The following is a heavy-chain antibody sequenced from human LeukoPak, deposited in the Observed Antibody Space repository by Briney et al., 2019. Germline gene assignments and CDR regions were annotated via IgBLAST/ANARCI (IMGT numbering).Heavy chain of an antibody. V-gene: IGHV1-69*04. CDR1: GGTFSSYA. Sequence: SVKVSCKPFGGTFSSYAISWVRQAPGQGLEWMGRINPILGIANYAQKFHGRVTITADKSTSTAYMELSSLRSEDTAVYYCARERAGIAAAGNFDYWGQGTLVTVSS. D-gene: IGHD6-13*01. CDR2: INPILGIA. J-gene: IGHJ4*02. CDR3: ARERAGIAAAGNFDY.